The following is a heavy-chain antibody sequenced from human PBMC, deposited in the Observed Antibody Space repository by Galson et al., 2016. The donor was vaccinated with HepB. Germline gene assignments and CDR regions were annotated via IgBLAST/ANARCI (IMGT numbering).Heavy chain of an antibody. V-gene: IGHV2-5*02. CDR2: IYWDDDK. Sequence: PALVKPTQTLTLTCTFSGFSLSTDGVGVGWFRQPPGKALEWLALIYWDDDKRYSPSLESTLTIAKDTSKNQVVLTMSNMAPVDTATYYCAHRRVSGWYGSYFDYCGQVTLVTVSS. CDR1: GFSLSTDGVG. D-gene: IGHD6-19*01. CDR3: AHRRVSGWYGSYFDY. J-gene: IGHJ4*02.